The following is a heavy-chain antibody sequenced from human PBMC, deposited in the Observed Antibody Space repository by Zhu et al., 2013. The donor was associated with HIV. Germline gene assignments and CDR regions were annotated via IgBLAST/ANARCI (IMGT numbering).Heavy chain of an antibody. V-gene: IGHV1-69*01. CDR2: IIPIFGTA. Sequence: QVQLVQSGAEVKKPGSSVKVSCKASGGTFSSYAISWVRQAPGQGLEWMGGIIPIFGTANYAQKFQGRVTITADESTSTAYMDLSSLRSEDTAVYYCARVGDYYDSSGYYPKGFRFDPWGQGTLVTVSS. J-gene: IGHJ5*02. CDR1: GGTFSSYA. CDR3: ARVGDYYDSSGYYPKGFRFDP. D-gene: IGHD3-22*01.